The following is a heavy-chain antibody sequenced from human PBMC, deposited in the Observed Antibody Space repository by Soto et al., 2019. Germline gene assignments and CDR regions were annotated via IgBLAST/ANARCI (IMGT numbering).Heavy chain of an antibody. CDR1: GFTFSNYA. V-gene: IGHV3-23*01. CDR2: IGGRGTSS. J-gene: IGHJ4*02. D-gene: IGHD3-22*01. Sequence: AGGSLRLSCAASGFTFSNYAMSWVRQAPGKGLEWVSGIGGRGTSSYYADSVKGRFAISRDNSYNTLFLQLHSLRAEGTAVYYCAKSRYADSSGDYYDFWGQGTRVTVSS. CDR3: AKSRYADSSGDYYDF.